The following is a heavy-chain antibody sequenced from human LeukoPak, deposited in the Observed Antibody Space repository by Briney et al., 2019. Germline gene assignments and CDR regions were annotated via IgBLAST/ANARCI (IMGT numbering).Heavy chain of an antibody. Sequence: KPSETLSLTCAVYGGSFSGYYWSWIRQPPGKGLEWIGEINHSGSTNYNPSLKSRVTISVDTSKNQFSLKLSSVTAADTAVYYCARLTISRHRPFDPWGQGTLVTVSS. V-gene: IGHV4-34*01. J-gene: IGHJ5*02. CDR2: INHSGST. CDR1: GGSFSGYY. CDR3: ARLTISRHRPFDP. D-gene: IGHD3-9*01.